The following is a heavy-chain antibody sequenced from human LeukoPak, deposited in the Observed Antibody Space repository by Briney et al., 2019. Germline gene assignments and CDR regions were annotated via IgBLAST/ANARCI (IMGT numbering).Heavy chain of an antibody. CDR1: GYTFTNYG. Sequence: EASVKVSCKTSGYTFTNYGMHWVRQAPRQSLEWMGWINTGNGNTKSSQKFQDRVTLTRDTSASTAYMELNSLSSEDTAVYYCARVPLHDASGRYYPHWGQGTLVTVSS. CDR3: ARVPLHDASGRYYPH. CDR2: INTGNGNT. J-gene: IGHJ1*01. D-gene: IGHD3-22*01. V-gene: IGHV1-3*04.